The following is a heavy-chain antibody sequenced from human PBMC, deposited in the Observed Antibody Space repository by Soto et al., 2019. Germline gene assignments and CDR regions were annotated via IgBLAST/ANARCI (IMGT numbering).Heavy chain of an antibody. CDR1: GGTFSSYA. CDR3: ARDREAPSCAFDI. Sequence: QVQLVQSGAEVKKPGSSVNVSCTASGGTFSSYAISWVRQAPGHGLEWMGGLIPIFGTANYAQKFQGRVTITAAESMCTAYMELSSLRSEDTAVSYCARDREAPSCAFDIWGQGTMVTVSS. CDR2: LIPIFGTA. J-gene: IGHJ3*02. D-gene: IGHD3-10*01. V-gene: IGHV1-69*01.